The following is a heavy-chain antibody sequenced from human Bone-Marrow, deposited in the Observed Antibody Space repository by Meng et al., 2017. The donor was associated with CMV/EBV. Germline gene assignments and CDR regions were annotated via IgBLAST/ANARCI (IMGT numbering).Heavy chain of an antibody. CDR1: GGSISSSHY. Sequence: SETLSLTCSVSGGSISSSHYWGWIRQSPGKGLEWIGSIYYSGTAYYNPSLKSRVTISVDTSRNQFSLRLTSVTAADTAVYYCARDSRAANWNDFTIWGQGPLVTFYS. J-gene: IGHJ4*02. CDR3: ARDSRAANWNDFTI. V-gene: IGHV4-39*07. CDR2: IYYSGTA. D-gene: IGHD1-20*01.